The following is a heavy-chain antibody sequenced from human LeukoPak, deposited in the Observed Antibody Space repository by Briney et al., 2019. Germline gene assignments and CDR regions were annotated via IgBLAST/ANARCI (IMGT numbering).Heavy chain of an antibody. CDR1: GFTFSSYW. CDR3: ARVISGGSFILTAFDY. CDR2: INSDGSST. D-gene: IGHD2-15*01. V-gene: IGHV3-74*01. Sequence: GGSLRLSCAASGFTFSSYWMHWVRQAPGKGLVWVSRINSDGSSTSYADSVKGRFTISRDNAKNTLYLQMNSLRVEDTAVYYCARVISGGSFILTAFDYWGQGTLVTVSS. J-gene: IGHJ4*02.